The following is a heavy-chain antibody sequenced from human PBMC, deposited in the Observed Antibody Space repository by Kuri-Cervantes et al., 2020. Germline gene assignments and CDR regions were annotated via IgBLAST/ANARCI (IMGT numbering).Heavy chain of an antibody. J-gene: IGHJ5*02. CDR1: GFTFDDYG. D-gene: IGHD5-12*01. Sequence: GGSLRLSCAASGFTFDDYGMHWVRQVPGKGLEWVAGISWNSLDIDYVDFVKGRFTISRDNAKNSLYLQMNSLRPDDTALYYCARDHVSGPPPHWFDPWGQGTLVTVSS. CDR2: ISWNSLDI. CDR3: ARDHVSGPPPHWFDP. V-gene: IGHV3-9*01.